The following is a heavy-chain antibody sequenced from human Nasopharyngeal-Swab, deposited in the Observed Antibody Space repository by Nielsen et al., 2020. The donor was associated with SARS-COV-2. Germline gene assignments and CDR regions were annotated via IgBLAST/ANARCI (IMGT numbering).Heavy chain of an antibody. J-gene: IGHJ4*02. CDR3: AQGNYFDY. Sequence: GESLKIFCAASGFTFSSYGMHWVRQAPGKGLEWVAVISYDGSNKYYADSVKGRFTISRDNSKNTLYLQMNSLRAEDTAVYYCAQGNYFDYWGQGTLVTVSS. V-gene: IGHV3-30*03. CDR2: ISYDGSNK. CDR1: GFTFSSYG.